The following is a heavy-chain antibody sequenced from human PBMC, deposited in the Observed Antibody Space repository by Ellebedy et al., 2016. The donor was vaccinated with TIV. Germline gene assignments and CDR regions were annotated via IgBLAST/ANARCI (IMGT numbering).Heavy chain of an antibody. CDR1: GGSISSSSYY. J-gene: IGHJ4*02. CDR2: INHSGST. Sequence: SETLSLXCTVSGGSISSSSYYWGWIRQPPGKGLEWIGEINHSGSTNYNPSLKSRVTISVDTSKNQFSLKLSSVTAADTAVYYCARHLPIVEATLESGFDYWGQGTLVTVSS. CDR3: ARHLPIVEATLESGFDY. V-gene: IGHV4-39*01. D-gene: IGHD1-26*01.